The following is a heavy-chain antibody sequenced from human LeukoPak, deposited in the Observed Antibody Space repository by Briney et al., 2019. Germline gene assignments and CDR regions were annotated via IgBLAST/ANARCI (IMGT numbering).Heavy chain of an antibody. V-gene: IGHV3-48*01. D-gene: IGHD4-17*01. CDR2: SSSDGNTI. Sequence: GGSLRLSCAASGFTFSDYSMNWVRQAPGKGLEWVSYSSSDGNTIYYADSVKGRFTISRDNAKNLLYLDMNSLRAEDTAVYYCARGHTAVTRHFDFWGQGTLVTVSS. CDR3: ARGHTAVTRHFDF. J-gene: IGHJ4*02. CDR1: GFTFSDYS.